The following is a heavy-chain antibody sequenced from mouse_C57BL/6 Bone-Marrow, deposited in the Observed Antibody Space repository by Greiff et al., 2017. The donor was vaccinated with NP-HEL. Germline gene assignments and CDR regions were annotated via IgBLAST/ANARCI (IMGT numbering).Heavy chain of an antibody. V-gene: IGHV1-82*01. CDR2: IYPGDGDT. CDR3: GRWPRITTVGVLDV. CDR1: GYAFSSSW. J-gene: IGHJ1*03. Sequence: QVQLQQSGPELVKPGASVKISCKASGYAFSSSWMNWVKQRPGKGLEWIGRIYPGDGDTNYNGKFKGKATLTADKSSSTAYMQLSSLTSEDSAVYFCGRWPRITTVGVLDVWGTGTTVTVSS. D-gene: IGHD1-1*01.